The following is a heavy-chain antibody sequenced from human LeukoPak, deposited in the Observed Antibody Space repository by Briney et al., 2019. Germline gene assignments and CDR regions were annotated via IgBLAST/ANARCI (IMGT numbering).Heavy chain of an antibody. V-gene: IGHV3-15*01. D-gene: IGHD1-26*01. CDR1: GFTFSSAW. CDR2: IKTKTAGGTI. Sequence: GGSLRLSCAASGFTFSSAWMSWVRQAPGKGLEWVGRIKTKTAGGTIDYAAPVKGRFTISGDDSKNTLYLQMNSLKTEDTAVYYCTLSGIYRPPFYFDYWGQGTLVTVSS. CDR3: TLSGIYRPPFYFDY. J-gene: IGHJ4*02.